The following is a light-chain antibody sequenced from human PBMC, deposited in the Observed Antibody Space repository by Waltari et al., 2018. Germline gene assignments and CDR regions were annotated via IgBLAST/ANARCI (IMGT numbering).Light chain of an antibody. V-gene: IGKV1-9*01. CDR3: LQFNSFPLT. J-gene: IGKJ4*01. Sequence: DIQLTQSPSFLPASVGDRVTITCRASQGVRSSLAWYQQKPGISPKLLIFGASTLHSGVPSRFSGRGSGTEFTLTISSLQPEDFATYYCLQFNSFPLTFGGGTKVEIK. CDR1: QGVRSS. CDR2: GAS.